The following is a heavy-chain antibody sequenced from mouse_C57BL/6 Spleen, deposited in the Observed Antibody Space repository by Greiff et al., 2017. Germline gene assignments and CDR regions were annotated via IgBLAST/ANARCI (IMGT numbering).Heavy chain of an antibody. J-gene: IGHJ2*01. Sequence: QVQLQQPGAELVKPGASVKLSCKASGYTFTSYWMQWVKQRPGQGLEWIGEIDPSDSYTNYNQKFKGKATLTVDTSSSTAYMQLSSLTSEDSAVYDCARGGYDGYFDYWGQGTTLTVSS. CDR2: IDPSDSYT. V-gene: IGHV1-50*01. CDR1: GYTFTSYW. CDR3: ARGGYDGYFDY. D-gene: IGHD2-3*01.